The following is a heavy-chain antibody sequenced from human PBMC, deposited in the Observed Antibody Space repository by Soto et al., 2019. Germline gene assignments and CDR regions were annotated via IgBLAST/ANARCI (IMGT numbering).Heavy chain of an antibody. CDR2: ISYDGTKT. CDR1: GFTFSIYA. V-gene: IGHV3-30*18. CDR3: AKDRGPRRQWLIGPLDY. J-gene: IGHJ4*02. Sequence: QVQLVESGGGVVQPGRSLRVSCAASGFTFSIYAMHWVRQAPGTGLEWVAVISYDGTKTYYADSVKGRFTISRDNSKNAVYLQMHSLRDEDTAVYYCAKDRGPRRQWLIGPLDYWGQGTLVTVSP. D-gene: IGHD6-19*01.